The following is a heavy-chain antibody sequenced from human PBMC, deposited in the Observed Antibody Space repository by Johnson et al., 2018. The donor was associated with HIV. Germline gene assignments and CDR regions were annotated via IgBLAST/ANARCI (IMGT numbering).Heavy chain of an antibody. CDR2: IRYDGSNK. CDR1: GFTFSSYG. Sequence: QVQLVESGGGVVQPGGSLRLSCAASGFTFSSYGMHWVRQAPGKGLEWVAFIRYDGSNKYYADSVKGRFTISRDNSKNTLYLQMNSLRAEDTAVYYCARVAVAWGHDAFDIWGQGTMVTVSS. J-gene: IGHJ3*02. D-gene: IGHD6-19*01. V-gene: IGHV3-30*02. CDR3: ARVAVAWGHDAFDI.